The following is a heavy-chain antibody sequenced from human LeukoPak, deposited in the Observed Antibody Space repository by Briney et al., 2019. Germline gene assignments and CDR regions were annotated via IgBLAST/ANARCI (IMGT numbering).Heavy chain of an antibody. CDR2: ISSSGSTI. V-gene: IGHV3-48*04. Sequence: GGSLRLSCAASGLTFNNYWMNWVRQAPGKGLEWVSYISSSGSTIYYADSVKGRFTISRDNAKNSLYLQMNSLRAEDTAVYYCATGGGYSGGTFDYWGQGALVTVSS. J-gene: IGHJ4*02. D-gene: IGHD5-12*01. CDR3: ATGGGYSGGTFDY. CDR1: GLTFNNYW.